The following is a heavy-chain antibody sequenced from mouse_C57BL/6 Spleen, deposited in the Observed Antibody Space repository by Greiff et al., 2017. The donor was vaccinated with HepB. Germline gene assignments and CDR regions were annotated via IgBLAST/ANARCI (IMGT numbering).Heavy chain of an antibody. CDR2: INPSSGYT. Sequence: VQLQQSGAELAKPGASVKLSCKASGYTFTSYRMHWVKQRPGQGLEWIGYINPSSGYTKYNQKFKDKATLTADKSSSTAYMQLSSLTYEDSAVYYCAKDYYGNYFDYWGQGTTLTVSS. CDR1: GYTFTSYR. D-gene: IGHD1-1*01. CDR3: AKDYYGNYFDY. J-gene: IGHJ2*01. V-gene: IGHV1-7*01.